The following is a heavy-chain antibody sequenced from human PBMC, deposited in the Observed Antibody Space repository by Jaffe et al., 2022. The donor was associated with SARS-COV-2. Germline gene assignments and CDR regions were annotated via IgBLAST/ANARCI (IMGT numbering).Heavy chain of an antibody. J-gene: IGHJ4*02. V-gene: IGHV4-61*01. D-gene: IGHD3-22*01. Sequence: QVQLQESGPGLVKPSETLSLTCTVSGGSVSSGSYYWSWIRQPPGKGLEWIGYIYYSGSTNYNPSLKSRVTISVDTSKNQFSLKLSSVTAADTAVYYCARTGPTLSSGYYNYFDYWGQGTLVTVSS. CDR1: GGSVSSGSYY. CDR2: IYYSGST. CDR3: ARTGPTLSSGYYNYFDY.